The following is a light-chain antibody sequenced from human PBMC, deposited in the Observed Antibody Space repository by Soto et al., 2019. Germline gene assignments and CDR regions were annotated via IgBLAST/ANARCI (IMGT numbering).Light chain of an antibody. Sequence: QSVLTQPASVSGSPGQSITISCTGTSSDIGDYKYVSWYQQHPGKAPKLMIYEVSNRPSGVSNRFSGSKSGNTASLTISGLQAEDEADYYCSSYTRSSTHYVFGTGTKVTVL. CDR3: SSYTRSSTHYV. V-gene: IGLV2-14*01. CDR1: SSDIGDYKY. J-gene: IGLJ1*01. CDR2: EVS.